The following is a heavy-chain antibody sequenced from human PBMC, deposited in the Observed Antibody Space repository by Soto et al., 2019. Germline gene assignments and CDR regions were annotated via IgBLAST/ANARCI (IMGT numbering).Heavy chain of an antibody. Sequence: QVQLQESGPGLVKPSETLSLTCTISGGSISTYYWSWIRQPPGKGLEWIGYIHYSGSANYNPSLKSRVTMSVDTSKNQYSLKLSSVTAADTAVDFCARGKIVGPWGQGTLVTVSS. CDR3: ARGKIVGP. J-gene: IGHJ5*02. CDR1: GGSISTYY. V-gene: IGHV4-59*01. CDR2: IHYSGSA. D-gene: IGHD3-16*02.